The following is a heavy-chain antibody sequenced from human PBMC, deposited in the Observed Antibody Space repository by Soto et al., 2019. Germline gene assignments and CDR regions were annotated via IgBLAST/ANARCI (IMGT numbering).Heavy chain of an antibody. Sequence: QLQLVESGGGVVQPGRSLRLSCAASGFTFSHYAMHWVRQAPGEGLEWVAVTSFDGNNKYYADSVKGRFSISRDNSKNTLYLQMSSLRPEDTAVYYCARSATYYPLDCWGQGNLVTVSS. CDR2: TSFDGNNK. J-gene: IGHJ4*02. CDR3: ARSATYYPLDC. V-gene: IGHV3-30-3*01. D-gene: IGHD3-22*01. CDR1: GFTFSHYA.